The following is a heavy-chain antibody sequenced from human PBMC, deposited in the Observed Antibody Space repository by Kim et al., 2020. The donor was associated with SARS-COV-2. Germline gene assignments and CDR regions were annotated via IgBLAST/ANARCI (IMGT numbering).Heavy chain of an antibody. J-gene: IGHJ6*02. D-gene: IGHD3-22*01. CDR1: GFTFSSYG. V-gene: IGHV3-33*01. CDR2: IWYDGSNK. CDR3: ARDLEVNSSPYYGMDV. Sequence: GGSLRLSCAASGFTFSSYGMHWVRQAPGKGLEWVAVIWYDGSNKYYADSVKGRFTISRDNSKNTLYLQMNSLRAEDTAVYYCARDLEVNSSPYYGMDVWGQGTTVTVSS.